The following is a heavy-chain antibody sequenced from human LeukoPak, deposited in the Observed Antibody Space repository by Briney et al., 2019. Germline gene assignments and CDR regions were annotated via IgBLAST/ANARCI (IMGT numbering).Heavy chain of an antibody. J-gene: IGHJ5*02. CDR1: GITFSYYG. Sequence: PGGSLRLSCAASGITFSYYGIHWVRQAPGKGLEWVASISNDGSNKYYADSVKGRFSISRDNSKNTLYPQMNSLRVEDTAVYYCAKDRGMARGIVISNWFDPWGQGTLVTVSS. V-gene: IGHV3-30*18. CDR3: AKDRGMARGIVISNWFDP. CDR2: ISNDGSNK. D-gene: IGHD3-10*01.